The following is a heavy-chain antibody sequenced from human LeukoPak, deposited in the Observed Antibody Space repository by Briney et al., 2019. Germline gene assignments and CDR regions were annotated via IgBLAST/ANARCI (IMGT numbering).Heavy chain of an antibody. J-gene: IGHJ4*02. CDR3: ARAEALLPYLY. D-gene: IGHD2-15*01. V-gene: IGHV3-48*02. Sequence: GGSLRLSCAASGFXFSTYGINWVRQAPGKGLEWVSYISSGSDSIHYADSLKGRFTVSRDNAKNSLFLQMNSLRDEDTAVYYCARAEALLPYLYWGQGTLVTVSS. CDR2: ISSGSDSI. CDR1: GFXFSTYG.